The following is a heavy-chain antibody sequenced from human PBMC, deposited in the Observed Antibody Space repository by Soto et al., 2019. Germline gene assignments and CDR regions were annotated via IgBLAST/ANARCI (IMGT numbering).Heavy chain of an antibody. Sequence: GGSLRLSCAASGFTFSSYGMHWVRQAPGKGLEWVAVIWYDGSNKYYADSVKGRFTISRDNSKNTLYLQMNSLRAENTAVYYCAASVGYSYGYVDYWGQGTLVTVSS. CDR2: IWYDGSNK. D-gene: IGHD5-18*01. CDR1: GFTFSSYG. V-gene: IGHV3-33*01. CDR3: AASVGYSYGYVDY. J-gene: IGHJ4*02.